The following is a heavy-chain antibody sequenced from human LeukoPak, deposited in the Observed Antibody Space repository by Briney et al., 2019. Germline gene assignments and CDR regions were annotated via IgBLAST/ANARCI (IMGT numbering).Heavy chain of an antibody. CDR3: ASKTSGDFWSGYYTPYYYYYMDV. D-gene: IGHD3-3*01. J-gene: IGHJ6*03. CDR1: GFTFSDYY. Sequence: GSLRLSCAASGFTFSDYYMSWIRQAPGKGLEWIGGIYHRENTYYNPSLKSRVTISVDTSKNQFSLKLSSVTAADTAVYYCASKTSGDFWSGYYTPYYYYYMDVWGKGTTVTVSS. V-gene: IGHV4-38-2*01. CDR2: IYHRENT.